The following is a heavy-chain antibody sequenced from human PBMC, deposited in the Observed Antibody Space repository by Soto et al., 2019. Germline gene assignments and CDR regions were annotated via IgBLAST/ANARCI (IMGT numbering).Heavy chain of an antibody. CDR3: ARSPGVGATEH. V-gene: IGHV3-30-3*01. Sequence: GGSLRLSCAASGFTFSSYAMHWVRQAPGKGLEWVAVISYDGSNKYYADSVKGRFTISRDNSKNTLYLQMNSLRAEDTAVYYCARSPGVGATEHWGQGTLVTVSS. CDR2: ISYDGSNK. D-gene: IGHD1-26*01. J-gene: IGHJ4*02. CDR1: GFTFSSYA.